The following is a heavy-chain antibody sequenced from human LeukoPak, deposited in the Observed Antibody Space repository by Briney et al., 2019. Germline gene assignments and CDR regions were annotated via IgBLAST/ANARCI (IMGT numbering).Heavy chain of an antibody. CDR1: GYTFTSYD. D-gene: IGHD6-13*01. Sequence: ASVKVSCKASGYTFTSYDINWVRQATGQGLEWMGWMNPNSGNTGYAQKFQGRVTMTRNTSISTAYMELSRLRSDDTAVYYCARGVSSSPFDYWGQGTLVTVSS. J-gene: IGHJ4*02. V-gene: IGHV1-8*01. CDR3: ARGVSSSPFDY. CDR2: MNPNSGNT.